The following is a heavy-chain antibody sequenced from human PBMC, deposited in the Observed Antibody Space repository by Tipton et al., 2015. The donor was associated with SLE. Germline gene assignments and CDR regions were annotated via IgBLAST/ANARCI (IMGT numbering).Heavy chain of an antibody. J-gene: IGHJ4*02. V-gene: IGHV4-4*02. CDR2: IDHSGST. Sequence: TLSLTCTVSGGSISSRNWWRWIRQPPGKGLEWIGEIDHSGSTNYNPSLESRVTISIDKSRNQFSLKLNSVTAADTAVYYCAKDYNYDYPDYNWGQGTLVIVSS. CDR1: GGSISSRNW. CDR3: AKDYNYDYPDYN. D-gene: IGHD4-17*01.